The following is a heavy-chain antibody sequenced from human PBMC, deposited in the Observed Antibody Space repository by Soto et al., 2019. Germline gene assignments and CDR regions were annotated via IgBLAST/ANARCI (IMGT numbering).Heavy chain of an antibody. CDR1: GFTFSGSA. D-gene: IGHD2-15*01. V-gene: IGHV3-73*02. CDR2: IRSKANSYAT. J-gene: IGHJ4*02. CDR3: TRPKSSGGQDFDY. Sequence: EVQLVESGGGLVQPGGSLKLSCAASGFTFSGSAMHWVRQASGKGLEWVGRIRSKANSYATAYAASVKGRFTISRDDSKNTAHLQMNSLKTEDTAVYYCTRPKSSGGQDFDYWGQGTLVTVSS.